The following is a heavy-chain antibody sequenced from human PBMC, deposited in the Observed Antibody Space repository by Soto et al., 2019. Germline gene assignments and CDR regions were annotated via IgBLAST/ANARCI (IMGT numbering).Heavy chain of an antibody. CDR3: ARDLWGYCGTDCYPLDV. J-gene: IGHJ6*02. D-gene: IGHD2-21*02. CDR1: GGSISGYY. CDR2: MYNTGST. Sequence: SDPLSLLCAVSGGSISGYYWSWILLPPGKGLEWIGYMYNTGSTVYNPSFKSRVTISVDTSKNQFSLKLNSVTAADTAVYYCARDLWGYCGTDCYPLDVWGQGTTVT. V-gene: IGHV4-59*01.